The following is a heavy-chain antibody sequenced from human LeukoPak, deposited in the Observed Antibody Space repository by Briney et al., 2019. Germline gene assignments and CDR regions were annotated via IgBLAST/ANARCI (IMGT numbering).Heavy chain of an antibody. CDR2: INPNSGVT. D-gene: IGHD6-13*01. Sequence: ASVKVSCKASGYTFTGYYMHWVRQVLGQGLEWMGWINPNSGVTKYAQMFQGRVTMTRDTSINTAYVELSRLRSDDTAIYYCARDLAADLDYWGQGTLVTVSS. CDR1: GYTFTGYY. V-gene: IGHV1-2*02. CDR3: ARDLAADLDY. J-gene: IGHJ4*02.